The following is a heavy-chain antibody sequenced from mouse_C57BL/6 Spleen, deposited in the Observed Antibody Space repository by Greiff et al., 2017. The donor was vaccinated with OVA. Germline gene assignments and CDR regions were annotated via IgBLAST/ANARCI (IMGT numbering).Heavy chain of an antibody. D-gene: IGHD1-1*01. V-gene: IGHV14-1*01. CDR2: IDPEDGDT. CDR1: GFNIKDYY. J-gene: IGHJ2*01. Sequence: VQLQQSGAELVRPGASVKLSCTASGFNIKDYYMHWVKQRPEQGLEWIGRIDPEDGDTEYAPKFQGKATMTADTSSNPAYLQLSSLTSEDTAVYYCTTYYGSLYCDYWGQGTTLTVSS. CDR3: TTYYGSLYCDY.